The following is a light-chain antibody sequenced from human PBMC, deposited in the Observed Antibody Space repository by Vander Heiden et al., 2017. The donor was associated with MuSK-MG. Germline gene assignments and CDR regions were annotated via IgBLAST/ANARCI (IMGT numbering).Light chain of an antibody. CDR3: LQDNNCPLT. CDR2: GAS. CDR1: HSVSSN. Sequence: EIVMTQSPATLSVSPGERPTLSCRASHSVSSNLAWYQQKPGQAPRLLIYGASTRATGIPARFSGSGSGTEFTLTISSLQSEDFAVYYCLQDNNCPLTFGGGTKVEIK. V-gene: IGKV3-15*01. J-gene: IGKJ4*01.